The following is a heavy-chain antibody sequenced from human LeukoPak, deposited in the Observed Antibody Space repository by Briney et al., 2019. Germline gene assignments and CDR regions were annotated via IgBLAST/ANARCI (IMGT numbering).Heavy chain of an antibody. CDR3: ARDLYYYDSSGYSAANWYFDL. CDR1: GFTFSSYE. J-gene: IGHJ2*01. Sequence: GGSLRLSCAASGFTFSSYEMNWVRQAPGKGLVWVSRINSDGSSTSYADSVKGRFTISRDNAKNTLYLQMNSLRAEDTAVYYCARDLYYYDSSGYSAANWYFDLWGRGTLVTVSS. D-gene: IGHD3-22*01. V-gene: IGHV3-74*01. CDR2: INSDGSST.